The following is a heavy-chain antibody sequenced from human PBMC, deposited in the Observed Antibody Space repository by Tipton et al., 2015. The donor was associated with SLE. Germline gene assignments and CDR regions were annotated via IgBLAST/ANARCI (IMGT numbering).Heavy chain of an antibody. Sequence: TLSLTCTVSGASISSHYWSWIRQPPGKGLECIGYISDSGNTIDNPSLKSRVAMSVDTSMNQFSLKLSSVTAADTAVYYCARGNDYQYGMDVWGQGTTVTVSS. CDR2: ISDSGNT. CDR3: ARGNDYQYGMDV. CDR1: GASISSHY. J-gene: IGHJ6*02. V-gene: IGHV4-59*08.